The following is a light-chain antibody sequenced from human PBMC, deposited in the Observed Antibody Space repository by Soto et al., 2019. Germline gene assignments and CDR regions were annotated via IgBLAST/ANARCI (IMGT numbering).Light chain of an antibody. CDR3: QQYAGSPRT. CDR1: QSVSSRS. J-gene: IGKJ1*01. CDR2: DAS. V-gene: IGKV3-20*01. Sequence: EIVMTQSPATLSVSPGERATLSCRASQSVSSRSLAWYQQKPGQAPRLLISDASNRAADIPDRFNGSRSGTDFTLTINRLEPEDFAVYYCQQYAGSPRTFGQVTKVDIK.